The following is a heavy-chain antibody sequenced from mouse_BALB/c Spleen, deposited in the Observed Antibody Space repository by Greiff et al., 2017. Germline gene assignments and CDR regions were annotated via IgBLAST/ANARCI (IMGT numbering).Heavy chain of an antibody. V-gene: IGHV1-15*01. J-gene: IGHJ4*01. CDR3: TRPVGHYYAMDY. CDR1: GYTFTDYE. CDR2: IDPETGGT. Sequence: QVQLKESGAELVRPGASVTLSCKASGYTFTDYEMHWVKQTPVHGLEWIGAIDPETGGTAYNQKFKGKATLTADKSSSTAYMELRSLTSEDSAVYYCTRPVGHYYAMDYWGQGTSVTVSS. D-gene: IGHD1-1*01.